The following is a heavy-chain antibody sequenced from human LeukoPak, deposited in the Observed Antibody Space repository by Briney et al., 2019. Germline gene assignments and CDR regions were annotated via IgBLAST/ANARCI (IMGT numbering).Heavy chain of an antibody. D-gene: IGHD3-10*01. CDR1: GYTFTSYG. J-gene: IGHJ5*02. V-gene: IGHV1-18*01. CDR3: GRAAGPFFYGSGPRGFHP. CDR2: ISAYNGNT. Sequence: ASVKVSCKASGYTFTSYGISWVRQAPGQGLEWMGWISAYNGNTNYAQKLQGRVTTTTDTSTSTAYMELRSLRSDDTAVYYCGRAAGPFFYGSGPRGFHPWGQGTLVTVSS.